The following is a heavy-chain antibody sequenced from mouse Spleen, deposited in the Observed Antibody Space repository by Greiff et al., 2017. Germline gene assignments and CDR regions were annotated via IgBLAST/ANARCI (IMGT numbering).Heavy chain of an antibody. D-gene: IGHD3-2*02. CDR2: ISNLAFSI. Sequence: DVHLVESGGGLVQPGGSRKLSCAASGFTFSDYGMAWVRQAPGKGLEWVAFISNLAFSIYYADTVTGRFTISRENAKNTLYLEMSSLRSEDRAMNYGARARLYAMDYWGQGTSVTVSS. J-gene: IGHJ4*01. V-gene: IGHV5-15*02. CDR1: GFTFSDYG. CDR3: ARARLYAMDY.